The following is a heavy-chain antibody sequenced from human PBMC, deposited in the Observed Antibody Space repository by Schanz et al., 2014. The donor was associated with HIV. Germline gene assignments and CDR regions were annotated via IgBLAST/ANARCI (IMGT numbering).Heavy chain of an antibody. J-gene: IGHJ6*02. V-gene: IGHV3-11*01. CDR2: ISGSGNTI. Sequence: QVQLVESGGGLVKPGGSLRLSCAASGFSFSDTYMTWIRQAPGKGLEWVSYISGSGNTIYYADSVKGRFTISRDNAKNSLSLQMNSLRAEDTAVYYCARPDYDFWVDVWGPGTSVTVSS. CDR3: ARPDYDFWVDV. CDR1: GFSFSDTY. D-gene: IGHD3-3*01.